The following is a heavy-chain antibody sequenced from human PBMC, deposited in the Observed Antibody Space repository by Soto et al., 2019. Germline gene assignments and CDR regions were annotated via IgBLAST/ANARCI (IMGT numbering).Heavy chain of an antibody. D-gene: IGHD5-18*01. CDR1: GGTFGSQG. V-gene: IGHV1-69*13. Sequence: SVKVSCKASGGTFGSQGIAWVRQAPGQGLEWMGGFIAMLGTPTYAKKVQGRATITADESLTSSYLEPRSLRSEDTGVYFCARGAMANFDYWGQGTVVTVSS. J-gene: IGHJ4*02. CDR3: ARGAMANFDY. CDR2: FIAMLGTP.